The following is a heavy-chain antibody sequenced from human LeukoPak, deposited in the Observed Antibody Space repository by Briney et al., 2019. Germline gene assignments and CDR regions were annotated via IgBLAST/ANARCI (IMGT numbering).Heavy chain of an antibody. J-gene: IGHJ6*03. CDR3: ARETPRTTVDYYYYYYMDV. Sequence: SETLSLTCTVSGGSISSYYWSWIRQPAGKGLEWIGRIYTSGSTNYNPSLKSRVTMSVDASKNQFSPKLSSVTAADTAVYYCARETPRTTVDYYYYYYMDVWGKGTTVTVSS. V-gene: IGHV4-4*07. CDR2: IYTSGST. CDR1: GGSISSYY. D-gene: IGHD4-23*01.